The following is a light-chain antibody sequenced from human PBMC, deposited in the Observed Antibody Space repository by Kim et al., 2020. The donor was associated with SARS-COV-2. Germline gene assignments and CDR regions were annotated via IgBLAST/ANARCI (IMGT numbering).Light chain of an antibody. CDR2: EAS. CDR3: QQHNTYPRT. CDR1: QGFSSC. J-gene: IGKJ4*01. V-gene: IGKV1-12*01. Sequence: DVQMTQSPSALSASVGDNVNITCRASQGFSSCLGWYQQNPGKAPKLLIYEASHLQSGVPSRFSGSGSGTDFTLTINSLQPEDSATYYCQQHNTYPRTFGGGTKVDIK.